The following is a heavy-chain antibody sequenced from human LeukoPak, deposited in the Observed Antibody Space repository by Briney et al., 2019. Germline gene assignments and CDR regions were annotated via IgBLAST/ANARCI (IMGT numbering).Heavy chain of an antibody. CDR1: GFTFSSYW. V-gene: IGHV3-7*01. Sequence: GGSLRLSCAASGFTFSSYWMSWVRQTPGKGLEWVASIKQDGSEKYYLDSVKGRFTISRDNAKNSLYLQMNSLRAEDTAVYYCARDRHPTAPYYFDYWGQGTLVTVSS. CDR2: IKQDGSEK. J-gene: IGHJ4*02. CDR3: ARDRHPTAPYYFDY.